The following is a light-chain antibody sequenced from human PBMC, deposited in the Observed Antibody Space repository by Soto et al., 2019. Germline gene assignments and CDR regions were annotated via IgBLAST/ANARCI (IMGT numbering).Light chain of an antibody. CDR2: DVS. CDR3: SSYTTSSTYV. J-gene: IGLJ1*01. CDR1: SSDVGGYNY. V-gene: IGLV2-14*01. Sequence: QSALTQPASVSGSPGQSITISCTGTSSDVGGYNYVSWYQQHPGKAPKLMICDVSDRPSGISNRFSGSKSGNTASLTISGLQAEDEADYSCSSYTTSSTYVFGTGTKVTVL.